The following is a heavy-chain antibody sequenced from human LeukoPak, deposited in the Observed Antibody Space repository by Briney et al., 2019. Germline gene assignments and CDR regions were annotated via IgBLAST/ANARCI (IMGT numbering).Heavy chain of an antibody. V-gene: IGHV1-18*01. D-gene: IGHD3-16*02. J-gene: IGHJ5*02. CDR1: GYTFTSYG. CDR2: ISAYNGNT. CDR3: ARVSGVWGSYRYNWFDP. Sequence: GASVKVPCKASGYTFTSYGISWVRQAPGQGLEWMGWISAYNGNTNYAQKLQGRITMTTDTSTSTAYMELRSLRSNDTAVYYCARVSGVWGSYRYNWFDPWGQGTLVTVSS.